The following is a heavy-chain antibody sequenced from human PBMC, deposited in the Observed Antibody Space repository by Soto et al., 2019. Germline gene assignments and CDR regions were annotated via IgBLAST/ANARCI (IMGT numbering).Heavy chain of an antibody. Sequence: GSGPTLVNPTQTLTLTCTFSGFSLSTSGVGVGWIRQPPGKALEWLALIYWNDDKRYSPSLKSRLTITKDTSKNQVVLTMTNMDPVDTATYYCAHXPPGDYVWGSYRSPFDYWGQGTLVTVSS. CDR3: AHXPPGDYVWGSYRSPFDY. CDR2: IYWNDDK. CDR1: GFSLSTSGVG. D-gene: IGHD3-16*02. V-gene: IGHV2-5*01. J-gene: IGHJ4*02.